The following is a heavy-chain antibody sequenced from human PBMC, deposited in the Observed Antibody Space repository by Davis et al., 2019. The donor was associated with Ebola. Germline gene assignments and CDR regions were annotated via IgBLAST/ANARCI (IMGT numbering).Heavy chain of an antibody. CDR3: ARGPSTGNSFTY. V-gene: IGHV3-21*01. CDR1: GFSFSSYG. CDR2: IDSSSTYI. D-gene: IGHD4-23*01. J-gene: IGHJ4*02. Sequence: GESLKISCAASGFSFSSYGMHWVRQAPGKGLEWVSSIDSSSTYIYYADSLKGRLTISRDNAKNSLYLQMNSLRAEDTAFYYCARGPSTGNSFTYWGQGTLVTVSS.